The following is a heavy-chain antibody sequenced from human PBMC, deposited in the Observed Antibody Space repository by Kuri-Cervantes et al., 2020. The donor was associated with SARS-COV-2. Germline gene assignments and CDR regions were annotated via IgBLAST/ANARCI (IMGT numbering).Heavy chain of an antibody. D-gene: IGHD2-2*01. J-gene: IGHJ4*02. Sequence: LSLTCAASGFTFSSYAMHWVRQAPGKGLEWVAVISYDGSNKYYADSMKGRFTISRDNSKNTLYLQMNSLRAEDTAVYYCARTLGEDIVVVPAATFDYWGQGTLVTVSS. CDR1: GFTFSSYA. V-gene: IGHV3-30-3*01. CDR3: ARTLGEDIVVVPAATFDY. CDR2: ISYDGSNK.